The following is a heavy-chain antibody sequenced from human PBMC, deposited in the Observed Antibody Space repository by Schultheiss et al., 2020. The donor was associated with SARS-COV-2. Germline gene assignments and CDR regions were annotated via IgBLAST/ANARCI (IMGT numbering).Heavy chain of an antibody. Sequence: GGSLRLSCAASGFTFSTYAMCWVRQAPGKGLEWVSRINSDGSSTSYADSVKGRFTISRDNAKNTLYLQMNSLRAEDTAVYYCARSQNHDYGDYSPNLYYYYYGMDVWGQGTTVTVSS. CDR2: INSDGSST. CDR1: GFTFSTYA. CDR3: ARSQNHDYGDYSPNLYYYYYGMDV. D-gene: IGHD4-17*01. V-gene: IGHV3-74*01. J-gene: IGHJ6*02.